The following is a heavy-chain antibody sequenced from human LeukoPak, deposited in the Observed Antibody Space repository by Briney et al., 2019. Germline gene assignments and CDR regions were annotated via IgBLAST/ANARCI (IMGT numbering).Heavy chain of an antibody. CDR3: ARDGSGNWFDP. Sequence: ASVKVSCKASGYTFTSYGISWVRQAPGQGLEWMGWITAYNGNTNYTQNLKGRVPMPTATSTSRASMELRSLRSDDPAVYYCARDGSGNWFDPWGQGTLVTVSS. J-gene: IGHJ5*02. V-gene: IGHV1-18*04. D-gene: IGHD3-10*01. CDR1: GYTFTSYG. CDR2: ITAYNGNT.